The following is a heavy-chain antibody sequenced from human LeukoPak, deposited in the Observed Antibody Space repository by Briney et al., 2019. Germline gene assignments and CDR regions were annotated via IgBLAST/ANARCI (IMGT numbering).Heavy chain of an antibody. CDR2: IYPGDSDT. CDR1: GYSFTSYW. CDR3: ARHGCSSTSCYDNYYYYGMDV. D-gene: IGHD2-2*01. Sequence: GESLKISCKGSGYSFTSYWIGWVRQMPGKGLEWMGIIYPGDSDTRYSPSFQGQVTISADKSISTAYLQWSSLKASDTAMYYCARHGCSSTSCYDNYYYYGMDVWGQGTTVTVSS. J-gene: IGHJ6*02. V-gene: IGHV5-51*01.